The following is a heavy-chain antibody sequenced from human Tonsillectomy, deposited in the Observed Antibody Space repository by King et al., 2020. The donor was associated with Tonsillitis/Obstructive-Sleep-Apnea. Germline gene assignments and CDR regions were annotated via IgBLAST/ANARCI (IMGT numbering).Heavy chain of an antibody. CDR3: ARHQPPEGDIVVVPAAMAFDY. Sequence: QLQESGPGLVKPSETLSLTCTVSGGSISSSSYYWGWIRQPPGKGLEWIGSIDYSGSTYYNPSLKSRVTISVDTSKNQFSLKLSSVTAADTAVYYCARHQPPEGDIVVVPAAMAFDYWGQGTLVTVSS. CDR2: IDYSGST. V-gene: IGHV4-39*01. CDR1: GGSISSSSYY. J-gene: IGHJ4*02. D-gene: IGHD2-2*01.